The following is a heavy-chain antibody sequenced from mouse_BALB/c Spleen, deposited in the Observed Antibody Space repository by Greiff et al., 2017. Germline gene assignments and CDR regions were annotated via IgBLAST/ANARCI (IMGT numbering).Heavy chain of an antibody. J-gene: IGHJ4*01. Sequence: QVQLQQPGAELVKPGASVKLSCKASGYTFTSYWMHWVKQRPGQGLEWIGEIDPSDSYTNYNQKFKGKATLTVDKSSSTAYMQLSSLTSEDSAVYYCAIFYEYDGGYAMDYWGQGTSVTVSS. CDR3: AIFYEYDGGYAMDY. CDR2: IDPSDSYT. V-gene: IGHV1-69*02. CDR1: GYTFTSYW. D-gene: IGHD2-4*01.